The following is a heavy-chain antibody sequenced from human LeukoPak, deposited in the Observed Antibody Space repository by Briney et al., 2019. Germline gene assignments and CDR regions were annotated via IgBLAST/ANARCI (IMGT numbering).Heavy chain of an antibody. CDR1: GYTFTSYA. J-gene: IGHJ6*03. Sequence: ASVKVSCKASGYTFTSYAMHWVRQAPGQRLEWMGWINAGNGNTKYSQKFQGRVTITRDTSASTAYMELSSLRSEDTAVYYCARNPVDTAMFPLYYYYMDVWGKGTTVTVSS. V-gene: IGHV1-3*01. CDR3: ARNPVDTAMFPLYYYYMDV. D-gene: IGHD5-18*01. CDR2: INAGNGNT.